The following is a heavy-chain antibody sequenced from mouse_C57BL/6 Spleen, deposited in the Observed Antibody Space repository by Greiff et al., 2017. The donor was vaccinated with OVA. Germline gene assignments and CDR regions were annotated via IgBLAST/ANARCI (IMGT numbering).Heavy chain of an antibody. CDR3: SRKITAVSYWDFDV. Sequence: QVQLQQPGAELVMPGASVKLSCKASGYTFTSYWMHWVKQRPGQGLEWIGEIDPSDSYTNYNQKFKGKSTLTVDKSSSTAYMQLSSLTSEDSAVYYCSRKITAVSYWDFDVWGPGTPVTVSS. J-gene: IGHJ1*01. D-gene: IGHD1-1*01. CDR1: GYTFTSYW. CDR2: IDPSDSYT. V-gene: IGHV1-69*01.